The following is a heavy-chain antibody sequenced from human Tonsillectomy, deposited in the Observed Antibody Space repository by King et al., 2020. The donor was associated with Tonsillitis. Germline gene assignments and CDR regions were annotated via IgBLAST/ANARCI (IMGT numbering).Heavy chain of an antibody. CDR1: GYTYSSYT. CDR2: INSDNGDT. CDR3: ATSRLTATFDS. J-gene: IGHJ4*02. V-gene: IGHV1-3*01. D-gene: IGHD2-21*02. Sequence: QLVQSGAEVKKPGASVKISCKASGYTYSSYTLQWVRQAPGQRPEWMGWINSDNGDTKYSHRLQGRVTIAWDTSASTAYMEMRSLSFEDTAVYYCATSRLTATFDSWGQGTLVTVSS.